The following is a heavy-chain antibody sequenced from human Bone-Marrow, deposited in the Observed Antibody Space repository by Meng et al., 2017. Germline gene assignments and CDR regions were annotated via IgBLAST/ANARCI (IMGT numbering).Heavy chain of an antibody. CDR1: GYTFTSYD. Sequence: ASVKVFCKASGYTFTSYDINWVRQATGQGLEWMGWMNPNSGNTGYAQKFQGRVTMTRNTSISTAYMELSSLRSEDTAVYYCLLRKDYYDTLLYGMDVWGQGTMVTVSS. V-gene: IGHV1-8*01. D-gene: IGHD3-22*01. CDR3: LLRKDYYDTLLYGMDV. CDR2: MNPNSGNT. J-gene: IGHJ6*02.